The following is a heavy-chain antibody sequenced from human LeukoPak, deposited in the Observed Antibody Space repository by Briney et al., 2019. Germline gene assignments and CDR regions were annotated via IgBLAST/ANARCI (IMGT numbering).Heavy chain of an antibody. Sequence: GGSLRLSCAAPGFIFSSCWMHWVRQAPGKGLVWVSRINGDGSTTNYADSVRGRFTISRDNAKNTLYLQMNSLRAGDSAVYYCASLVGGYYPPVEAFDIWGQGTVVTVSS. CDR3: ASLVGGYYPPVEAFDI. V-gene: IGHV3-74*01. J-gene: IGHJ3*02. CDR2: INGDGSTT. CDR1: GFIFSSCW. D-gene: IGHD3-3*01.